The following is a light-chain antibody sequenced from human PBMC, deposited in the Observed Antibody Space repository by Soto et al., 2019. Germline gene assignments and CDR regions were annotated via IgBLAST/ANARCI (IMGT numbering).Light chain of an antibody. CDR1: QSVSSN. CDR2: GAS. J-gene: IGKJ2*01. CDR3: QHYNNWPFT. Sequence: EIVMTQSPATLSVSPGERATLSCRASQSVSSNLAWYQQKPGQAPTLLLDGASARATGIPARFSGSGSGTEFTLTISSLRSEDFALYYCQHYNNWPFTFGQGTKLEIK. V-gene: IGKV3-15*01.